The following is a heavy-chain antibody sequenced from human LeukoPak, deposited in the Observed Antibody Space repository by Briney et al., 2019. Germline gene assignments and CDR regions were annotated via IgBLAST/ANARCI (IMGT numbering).Heavy chain of an antibody. Sequence: GRSLRLSCAASGFTFSSYGMHWVRQAPGKGLEWVAVISYDGSNKYYADSVKGRFTISRDNSKNTLYLQMNSLRAEDTAVYYCAKDHSSYQENYLDYWGQGTLVTVSS. D-gene: IGHD1-26*01. V-gene: IGHV3-30*18. CDR3: AKDHSSYQENYLDY. CDR2: ISYDGSNK. CDR1: GFTFSSYG. J-gene: IGHJ4*02.